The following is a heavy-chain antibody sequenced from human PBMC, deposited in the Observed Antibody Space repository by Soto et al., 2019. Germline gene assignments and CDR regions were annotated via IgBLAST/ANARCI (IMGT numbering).Heavy chain of an antibody. D-gene: IGHD1-26*01. J-gene: IGHJ4*02. V-gene: IGHV3-30-3*01. CDR2: VSYGGSDK. Sequence: QVQLVESGGGVVQPGRSLRLSCAASGFTFSSYAMHWVRQAPGKGLEWVAIVSYGGSDKYYADSVKGRFTISRDNSKNTLTLQMHSLSAEDTAVYYCARDAAPMKWEPYFFAYWGQGTLVTVSS. CDR1: GFTFSSYA. CDR3: ARDAAPMKWEPYFFAY.